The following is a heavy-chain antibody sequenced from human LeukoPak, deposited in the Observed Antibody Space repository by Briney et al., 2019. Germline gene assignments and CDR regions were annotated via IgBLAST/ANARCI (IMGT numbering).Heavy chain of an antibody. V-gene: IGHV4-38-2*01. CDR1: SYSISSGYY. D-gene: IGHD3-22*01. J-gene: IGHJ3*02. CDR2: IFYSGRA. Sequence: PSETLSLTCAVSSYSISSGYYWDWIRQPPGKGLEWIGTIFYSGRAYYNPSLKSRVTMSVDTSKNHFSLKLTSVTATDTAVYYCARLLDNDSSGDPDTFDMWGQGTVVIVSS. CDR3: ARLLDNDSSGDPDTFDM.